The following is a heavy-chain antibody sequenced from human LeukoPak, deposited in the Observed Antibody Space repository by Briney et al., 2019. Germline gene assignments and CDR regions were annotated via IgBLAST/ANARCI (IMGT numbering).Heavy chain of an antibody. D-gene: IGHD4-11*01. V-gene: IGHV4-39*07. CDR2: IYYSGST. Sequence: PSETVSLSCTVSGGSISSSSYYWGWIRQPPGKGLEWIGSIYYSGSTYYNPSLKSRVTISVDTSKNQFSLKLSSVTAADTAVYYCAKLADGVTTPGYYYYYMDVWGKGTTVTVSS. CDR1: GGSISSSSYY. CDR3: AKLADGVTTPGYYYYYMDV. J-gene: IGHJ6*03.